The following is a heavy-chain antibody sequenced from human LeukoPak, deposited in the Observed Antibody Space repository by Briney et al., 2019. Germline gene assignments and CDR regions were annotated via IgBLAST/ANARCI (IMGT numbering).Heavy chain of an antibody. CDR1: GGSIRSGGYY. Sequence: SETLSLTCTVSGGSIRSGGYYWSWIRQHPGKGLEWIVYIYYSGRTYYNPSLKSRVTISVDTSKHQFSLKLSAETAADTAVYCCARPPTMVRGVTPFDYWGQGTLVTVSS. CDR2: IYYSGRT. CDR3: ARPPTMVRGVTPFDY. V-gene: IGHV4-31*02. J-gene: IGHJ4*02. D-gene: IGHD3-10*01.